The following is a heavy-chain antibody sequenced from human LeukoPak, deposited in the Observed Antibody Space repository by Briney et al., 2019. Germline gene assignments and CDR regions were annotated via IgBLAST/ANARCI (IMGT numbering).Heavy chain of an antibody. CDR1: GGTFSSYA. V-gene: IGHV1-69*05. D-gene: IGHD3-22*01. CDR3: ARHQYYYHSSGYYYGAFDI. J-gene: IGHJ3*02. Sequence: SVKVSCKASGGTFSSYAISWVRQAPGQGLEWIGRIVPVFGTANYAQKFQGRVTITTDESTSTAYMELSSLRSEDTAVYYCARHQYYYHSSGYYYGAFDIWGQGTMVTVSS. CDR2: IVPVFGTA.